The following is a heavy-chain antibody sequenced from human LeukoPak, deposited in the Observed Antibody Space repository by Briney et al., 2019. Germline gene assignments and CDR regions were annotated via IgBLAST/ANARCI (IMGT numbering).Heavy chain of an antibody. J-gene: IGHJ4*02. V-gene: IGHV3-30-3*01. CDR2: ISYDGGKT. Sequence: GRSLRLSCAASGFTFSSYAMHWVRQAPGKGLEWVAVISYDGGKTYYADSVEGRFTISRDNSKSTVYLEINSLRSEDTAIYYCARGFNDFWSGSQLEYWGQGTLVTVSS. CDR1: GFTFSSYA. D-gene: IGHD3-3*01. CDR3: ARGFNDFWSGSQLEY.